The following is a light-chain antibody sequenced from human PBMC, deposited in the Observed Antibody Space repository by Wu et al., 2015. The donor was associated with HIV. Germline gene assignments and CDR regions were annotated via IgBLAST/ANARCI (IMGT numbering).Light chain of an antibody. V-gene: IGKV3-15*01. J-gene: IGKJ1*01. CDR2: GAT. Sequence: EIVMTQSPATLSVSPGETVTLFCRASQSVSTNVVWYQQTPGQAPRLLINGATTRATGIPARFSGSGSGTKFTLTINTLQSGDVAVYYCQQYNDWPQTFGQGTKVEI. CDR3: QQYNDWPQT. CDR1: QSVSTN.